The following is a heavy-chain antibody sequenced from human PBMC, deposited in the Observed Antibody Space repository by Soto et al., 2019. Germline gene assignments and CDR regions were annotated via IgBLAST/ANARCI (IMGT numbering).Heavy chain of an antibody. D-gene: IGHD2-15*01. CDR1: GGSISSSSYY. V-gene: IGHV4-39*01. Sequence: QLQLQESGPGLVKPSETLSLTCTVSGGSISSSSYYWGWLRQPPGKGLEWIGSIYYSGSTYYNPSLKSRVTISVDTSKSQFSLKRSSVTAADTAVYYCARSPRQWIVVGMRGYGMDVWGQGTTVIVSS. CDR3: ARSPRQWIVVGMRGYGMDV. CDR2: IYYSGST. J-gene: IGHJ6*02.